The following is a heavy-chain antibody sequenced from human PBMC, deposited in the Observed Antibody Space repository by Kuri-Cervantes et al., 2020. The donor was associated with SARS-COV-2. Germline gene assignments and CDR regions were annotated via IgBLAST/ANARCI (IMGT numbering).Heavy chain of an antibody. CDR1: GFTFSTYS. J-gene: IGHJ6*03. D-gene: IGHD3-16*01. CDR3: ARMGEPYYMDV. CDR2: ISSSSSQR. Sequence: GESLKISCAASGFTFSTYSMTWVRQAPGKGLEWVSSISSSSSQRYYVDSVKGRFTISRDNSKNTLYLQMGSLRAEDMAVYYCARMGEPYYMDVWGKGTTVTVSS. V-gene: IGHV3-21*01.